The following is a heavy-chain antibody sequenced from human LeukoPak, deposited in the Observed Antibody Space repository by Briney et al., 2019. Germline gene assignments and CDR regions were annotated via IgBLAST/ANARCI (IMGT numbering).Heavy chain of an antibody. CDR2: IYYSGST. J-gene: IGHJ2*01. CDR3: ARDRGLGYGGPYWYFDL. V-gene: IGHV4-59*01. CDR1: GGSISSYY. Sequence: MPSETLSLTCTVSGGSISSYYWSWIRQPPGKGLEWIGYIYYSGSTNYNPSLKSRVTISVDTSKNQFSLKLSSVTAADTAVYYCARDRGLGYGGPYWYFDLWGRGTLVTVSS. D-gene: IGHD4-23*01.